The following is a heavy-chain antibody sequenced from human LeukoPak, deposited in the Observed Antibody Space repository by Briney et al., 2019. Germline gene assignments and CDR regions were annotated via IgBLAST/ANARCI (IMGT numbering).Heavy chain of an antibody. V-gene: IGHV3-48*01. CDR3: ARMSSGYYDDY. D-gene: IGHD3-22*01. CDR1: GFTFTTFG. CDR2: ISRSATTI. J-gene: IGHJ4*02. Sequence: GASLRLSCVASGFTFTTFGMNWVRQAPGKGPERVSYISRSATTIYYADSVKGRFTISRDDDKSSLYLQMNSLRAEDTALYYCARMSSGYYDDYWGQGTLVTVSS.